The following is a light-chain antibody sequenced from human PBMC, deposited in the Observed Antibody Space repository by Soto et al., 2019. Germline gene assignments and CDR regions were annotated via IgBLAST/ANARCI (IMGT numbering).Light chain of an antibody. V-gene: IGLV2-18*01. CDR1: ISDVGSYYR. Sequence: LTQPPSVSGSPGQSVTISCTGTISDVGSYYRVSWYQQTPGTAPKLLISEVSNRPSGVPDRFSGSKSGNTASLTISGLQAEDEADYYCSLNTGTTRLFGGGTKLTVL. J-gene: IGLJ3*02. CDR3: SLNTGTTRL. CDR2: EVS.